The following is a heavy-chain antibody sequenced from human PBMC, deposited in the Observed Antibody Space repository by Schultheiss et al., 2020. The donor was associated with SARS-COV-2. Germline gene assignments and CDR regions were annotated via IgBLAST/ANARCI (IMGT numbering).Heavy chain of an antibody. J-gene: IGHJ4*02. V-gene: IGHV4-61*01. D-gene: IGHD3-16*01. CDR3: ASYDYIWGSNY. Sequence: SETLSLTCTVSGGSVSSGSYYWSWIRQPPGKGLEWIGYIYYSGSTNYNPSLKSRVTISVDTSKNQFSLKLSSVTAADTAVYYCASYDYIWGSNYWGQGTLVTVSS. CDR2: IYYSGST. CDR1: GGSVSSGSYY.